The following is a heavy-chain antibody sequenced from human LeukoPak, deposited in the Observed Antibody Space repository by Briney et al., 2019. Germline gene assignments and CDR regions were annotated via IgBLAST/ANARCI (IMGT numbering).Heavy chain of an antibody. CDR3: ARSDSVKSSGYIFDY. D-gene: IGHD3-22*01. CDR1: GGSISSSSYY. CDR2: IYYSGST. V-gene: IGHV4-39*07. J-gene: IGHJ4*02. Sequence: SETLSLTCTVSGGSISSSSYYWGWIRQPPGKGLEWIGSIYYSGSTYYNPSLKSRVTISVDTSKNQFSLKLSSVTAADTAVYYCARSDSVKSSGYIFDYWGQGTLVTVSS.